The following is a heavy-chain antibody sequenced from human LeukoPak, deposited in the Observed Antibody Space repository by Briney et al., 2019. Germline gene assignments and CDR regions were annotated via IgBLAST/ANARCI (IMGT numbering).Heavy chain of an antibody. V-gene: IGHV3-48*03. D-gene: IGHD3-22*01. CDR1: GFTFSSYE. J-gene: IGHJ1*01. CDR3: ARGSYDSSGYYSHH. Sequence: GGSLRLSCAASGFTFSSYEMNWVRQAPGKGLEWVSYISSSGSTIYYADSVKGRFTISRDNAKNSLYLQMNSLSAEDTAVYYCARGSYDSSGYYSHHWGQGTLVTVSS. CDR2: ISSSGSTI.